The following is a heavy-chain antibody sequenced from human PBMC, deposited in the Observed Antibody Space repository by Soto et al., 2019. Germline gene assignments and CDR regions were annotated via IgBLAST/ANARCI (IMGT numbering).Heavy chain of an antibody. D-gene: IGHD2-21*02. CDR2: ISSSSSYT. Sequence: GGSLSLSCAASGFTPSDYYMSWIRQAPGKGLEWVSYISSSSSYTNYADSVKGRFTISRDNAKNSLYLQMNSLRAEDTAVYYCASCGGDCLYGMDVWGQGTTVTVSS. V-gene: IGHV3-11*06. CDR1: GFTPSDYY. J-gene: IGHJ6*02. CDR3: ASCGGDCLYGMDV.